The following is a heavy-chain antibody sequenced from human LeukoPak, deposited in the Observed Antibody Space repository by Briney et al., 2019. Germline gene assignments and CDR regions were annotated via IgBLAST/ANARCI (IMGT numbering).Heavy chain of an antibody. D-gene: IGHD3-22*01. J-gene: IGHJ4*02. Sequence: GGSLRLSCAASGFTFSTYGMHWVRQAPGKGLEWVSFIRYDGSDKYYADSVKGRFTISRDNSKNTLFLQMNSLRAEDRAVYYCAKFADSSGYYVDYWGQGTLVTVSS. CDR3: AKFADSSGYYVDY. CDR2: IRYDGSDK. CDR1: GFTFSTYG. V-gene: IGHV3-30*02.